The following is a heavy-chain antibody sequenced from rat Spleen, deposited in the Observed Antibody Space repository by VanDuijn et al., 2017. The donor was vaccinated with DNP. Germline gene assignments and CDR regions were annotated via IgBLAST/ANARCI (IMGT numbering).Heavy chain of an antibody. V-gene: IGHV5S10*01. CDR3: VTRNFDYNYFEY. D-gene: IGHD1-2*01. CDR2: IFYDGNPT. Sequence: EVKLVESGGGLVQPGRSLKLSCTASGFTFSTYNMAWVRQSPKKGLEWVANIFYDGNPTYYRDSVMVRFTTSRDNAKTTLFLQMDSLRSEDTATYYCVTRNFDYNYFEYWGQGVIVTVSS. J-gene: IGHJ2*01. CDR1: GFTFSTYN.